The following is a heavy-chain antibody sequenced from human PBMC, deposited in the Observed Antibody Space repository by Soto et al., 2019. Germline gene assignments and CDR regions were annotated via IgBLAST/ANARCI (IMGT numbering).Heavy chain of an antibody. V-gene: IGHV3-33*01. Sequence: PGGSLRLSCAASRFTFSNYGMHWVRQAPGKGLEWVAFIWYDGNKKYYADSVKGRFAISRDNSKNTLYLQMNSLRAEDTAVFYCARDFGSTYYNPLDYWGQGTLVTVSS. D-gene: IGHD1-26*01. CDR3: ARDFGSTYYNPLDY. CDR1: RFTFSNYG. CDR2: IWYDGNKK. J-gene: IGHJ4*02.